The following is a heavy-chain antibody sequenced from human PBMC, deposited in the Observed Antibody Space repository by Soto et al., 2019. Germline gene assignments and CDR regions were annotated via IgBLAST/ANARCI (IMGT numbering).Heavy chain of an antibody. CDR2: IIPIFGTA. CDR3: ARREMATIWGYYGMDV. CDR1: GGTFSSYA. Sequence: QVQLVQSGAEVKKPGSSVKVSCKASGGTFSSYAISWVRQAPGQRLEWMGGIIPIFGTANYAQKFQGRVTITADESTSTAYMELSSLRSEDTAVYYCARREMATIWGYYGMDVWGQGTTVTVSS. D-gene: IGHD5-12*01. J-gene: IGHJ6*02. V-gene: IGHV1-69*12.